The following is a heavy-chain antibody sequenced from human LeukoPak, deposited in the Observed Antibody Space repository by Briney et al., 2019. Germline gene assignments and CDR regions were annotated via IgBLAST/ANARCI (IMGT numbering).Heavy chain of an antibody. V-gene: IGHV1-58*01. CDR1: GFTFTSSA. CDR3: ARDRSYGDSFGY. J-gene: IGHJ4*02. CDR2: IVVGTGNT. D-gene: IGHD4-17*01. Sequence: SVKVSCKASGFTFTSSAVQWVRQARGQRLEWIGWIVVGTGNTNYAQKFQEGVTITRDLSTSTAYMELSSLRSEDTAVYYCARDRSYGDSFGYWGQGTLVTVSS.